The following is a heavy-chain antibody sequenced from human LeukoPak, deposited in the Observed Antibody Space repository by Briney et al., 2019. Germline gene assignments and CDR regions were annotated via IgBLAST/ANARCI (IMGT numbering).Heavy chain of an antibody. CDR3: ARTGSLFGYYYYYYRMDV. V-gene: IGHV1-2*02. Sequence: ASVKVSCKASGYTFTGYYMHWVRQAPGQGLEWMGWINPNSGGTNYAQKFQGRVTMTRDTSISTAYMELSRLRSDDTAVYYCARTGSLFGYYYYYYRMDVWGQGTTVTVSS. D-gene: IGHD3-16*01. J-gene: IGHJ6*02. CDR1: GYTFTGYY. CDR2: INPNSGGT.